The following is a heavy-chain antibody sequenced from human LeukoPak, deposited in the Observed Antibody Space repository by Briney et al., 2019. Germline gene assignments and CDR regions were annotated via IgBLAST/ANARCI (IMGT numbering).Heavy chain of an antibody. J-gene: IGHJ4*02. Sequence: KPGGSLRLSCAASGFTFSSYSMNWVRQAPGKGLEWVSSISSSSSYIYYADSVTGRFTISRDNAKNSLYLQMNSLRAEDTAVYYCARENVGAAEPYYFDYWGQGTLVTVSS. CDR3: ARENVGAAEPYYFDY. CDR1: GFTFSSYS. CDR2: ISSSSSYI. D-gene: IGHD1-26*01. V-gene: IGHV3-21*01.